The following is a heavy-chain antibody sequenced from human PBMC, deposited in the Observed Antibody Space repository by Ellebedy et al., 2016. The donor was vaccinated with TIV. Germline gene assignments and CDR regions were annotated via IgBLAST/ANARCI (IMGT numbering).Heavy chain of an antibody. CDR3: ATFNQYYTYLGV. D-gene: IGHD1-14*01. V-gene: IGHV4-39*01. CDR2: ISNRDRT. CDR1: GDSISSSSDY. J-gene: IGHJ6*03. Sequence: SETLSLXCTVSGDSISSSSDYGVWIRQPPGKGLEWIGTISNRDRTDYNPSLKSRVFILVDASKNQFFLKLTSVTAADTAVYYCATFNQYYTYLGVWGKGTTVTVSS.